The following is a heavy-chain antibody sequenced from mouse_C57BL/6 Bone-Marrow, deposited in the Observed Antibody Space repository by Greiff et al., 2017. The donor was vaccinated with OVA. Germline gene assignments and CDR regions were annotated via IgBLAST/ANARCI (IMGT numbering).Heavy chain of an antibody. D-gene: IGHD2-1*01. CDR2: INPSTGGT. J-gene: IGHJ1*03. V-gene: IGHV1-42*01. Sequence: VQLQQSGPELVKPGASVKISCKASGYSFTGYYMNWVKQSPEKSLEWIGEINPSTGGTTYNQKFKAKATLTVDKSSSTAYMQLKSLTSEDSAVYYCARCRLIYYGKFYWYCDVWGTGTTVTVSS. CDR3: ARCRLIYYGKFYWYCDV. CDR1: GYSFTGYY.